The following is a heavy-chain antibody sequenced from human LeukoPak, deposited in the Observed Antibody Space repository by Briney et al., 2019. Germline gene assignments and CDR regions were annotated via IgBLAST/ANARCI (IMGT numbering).Heavy chain of an antibody. D-gene: IGHD6-13*01. V-gene: IGHV3-30*01. J-gene: IGHJ5*02. CDR2: ISYDGSNK. Sequence: GRSLRLPCAASGFTFSSYAMHWVRQAPGKGLEWVAVISYDGSNKYYADSVKGRFTISRDNSKNTLYLQMNSLRAEDTAVYYCARGVAASLKYNWFDPWGQGTLVTVSS. CDR1: GFTFSSYA. CDR3: ARGVAASLKYNWFDP.